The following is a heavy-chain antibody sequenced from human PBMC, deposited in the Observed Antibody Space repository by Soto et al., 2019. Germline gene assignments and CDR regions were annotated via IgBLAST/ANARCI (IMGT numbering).Heavy chain of an antibody. Sequence: QVQLQQSGPGLVKPSQTLSLTCSISGDSVSSNSAAWNWVRQSPSRGLEWQGRAYYTSKWIIEYQAAPKNRRSNNPDTSNNQLSPQLNAVTPKDTSIYYCGRRTYGRWDKPGAVDTWGQGTMVTVAS. CDR1: GDSVSSNSAA. V-gene: IGHV6-1*01. J-gene: IGHJ3*02. CDR3: GRRTYGRWDKPGAVDT. CDR2: AYYTSKWII. D-gene: IGHD4-17*01.